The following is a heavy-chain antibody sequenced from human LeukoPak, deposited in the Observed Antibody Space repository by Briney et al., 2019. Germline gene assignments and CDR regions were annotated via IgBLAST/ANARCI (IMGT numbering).Heavy chain of an antibody. V-gene: IGHV3-23*01. CDR1: GFTVNSYA. CDR3: AKGGRRHYGDYVAF. CDR2: VSASGDNT. Sequence: GGSLRLSCDASGFTVNSYAMNWVRQAPGKGLEWVSVVSASGDNTYYADSVKGRFTISRDDSKNTVYLQMNSLRADDTAVYHCAKGGRRHYGDYVAFWGQGTLVTVSS. J-gene: IGHJ4*02. D-gene: IGHD4-17*01.